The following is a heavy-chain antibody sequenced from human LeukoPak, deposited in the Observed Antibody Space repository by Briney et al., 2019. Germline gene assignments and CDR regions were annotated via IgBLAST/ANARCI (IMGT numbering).Heavy chain of an antibody. CDR2: INPNSGGT. CDR3: ARPLYDFWSGYHDAFDI. D-gene: IGHD3-3*01. V-gene: IGHV1-2*02. Sequence: ASVKVSCKASGYTFTGYYMHWVRQATGQGLEWMGWINPNSGGTNYAQKFQGRVTMTRDTSISTAYMELSRLRSDDTAVYYCARPLYDFWSGYHDAFDIWGQGTMVTVSS. J-gene: IGHJ3*02. CDR1: GYTFTGYY.